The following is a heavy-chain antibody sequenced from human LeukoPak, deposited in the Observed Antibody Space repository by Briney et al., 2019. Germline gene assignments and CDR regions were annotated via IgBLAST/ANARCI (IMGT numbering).Heavy chain of an antibody. J-gene: IGHJ3*02. CDR2: IYTSGST. CDR3: ARDIYDSSGHDAFDI. V-gene: IGHV4-4*07. CDR1: GGSISSYY. Sequence: SETLSLTCTVSGGSISSYYWSWIRQPAGKGLEWIGRIYTSGSTNYNPSLKSRVTMSVDTSKNQFSLKLSSVTAADTAVYYCARDIYDSSGHDAFDIWGQGTMVTVSS. D-gene: IGHD3-22*01.